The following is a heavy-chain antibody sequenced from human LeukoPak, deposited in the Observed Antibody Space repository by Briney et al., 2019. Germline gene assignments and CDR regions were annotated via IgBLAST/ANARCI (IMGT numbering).Heavy chain of an antibody. CDR1: GFTFSSFG. V-gene: IGHV3-21*01. D-gene: IGHD4-17*01. CDR2: ISSSSYYI. Sequence: PGGSLRLSCAASGFTFSSFGMHWVRQAPGKGLEWVSSISSSSYYIYYADSVKGRFTISRDNAKNSLYLQMNSLRAEDMAVYYCARAGCSDYGVPDWWGQGTLVTVSS. J-gene: IGHJ4*02. CDR3: ARAGCSDYGVPDW.